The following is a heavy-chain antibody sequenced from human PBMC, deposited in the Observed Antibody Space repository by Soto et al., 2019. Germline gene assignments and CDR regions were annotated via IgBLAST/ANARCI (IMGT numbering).Heavy chain of an antibody. D-gene: IGHD4-17*01. CDR2: IYSGGTT. J-gene: IGHJ4*02. CDR1: GFTVSGNY. Sequence: EVQLVESGGGLVQPGESLRLSCAASGFTVSGNYMNWVRQAPGKGLEWVSVIYSGGTTYYADSVKGRFTISRDNSKNTLYLQMDSLRVEDTAVYYCARDFSRGGGVDYVDWGQGTLVTVSS. CDR3: ARDFSRGGGVDYVD. V-gene: IGHV3-66*01.